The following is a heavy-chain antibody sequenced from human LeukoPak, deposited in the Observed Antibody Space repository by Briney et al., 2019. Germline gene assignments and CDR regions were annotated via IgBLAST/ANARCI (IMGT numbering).Heavy chain of an antibody. J-gene: IGHJ6*03. D-gene: IGHD3-10*01. CDR1: GYTFTSYY. V-gene: IGHV1-46*01. CDR2: INPSGGST. Sequence: ASVKVSCKASGYTFTSYYMHWVRQAPGQGLEWMGIINPSGGSTSCAQKFQGRVTMTRNTSISTAYMALSSLRSEDTAVYYCARVDSGSYYYHYYYMDVWGKGTTVTISS. CDR3: ARVDSGSYYYHYYYMDV.